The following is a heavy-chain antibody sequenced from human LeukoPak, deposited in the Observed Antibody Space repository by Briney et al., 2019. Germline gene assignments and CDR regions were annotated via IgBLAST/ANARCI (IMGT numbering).Heavy chain of an antibody. CDR1: GGSLSSYY. D-gene: IGHD2-21*02. J-gene: IGHJ3*02. V-gene: IGHV4-4*07. Sequence: SETLSLTCTVSGGSLSSYYLSWIRQPAGKGLEWIGRIYTSGSTNYNPSLKSRVTMSVDTSKNQFSLKLSSVTAADTAVYYCARENGYCGGDCYFDAFDIWGQGTMVTVSS. CDR3: ARENGYCGGDCYFDAFDI. CDR2: IYTSGST.